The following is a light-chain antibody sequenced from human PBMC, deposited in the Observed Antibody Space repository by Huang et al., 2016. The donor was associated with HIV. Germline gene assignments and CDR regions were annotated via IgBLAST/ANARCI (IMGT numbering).Light chain of an antibody. CDR1: QTISSY. Sequence: EVVFTQSPATLSLSPGERATLSCRASQTISSYLAWYPHQPGQPPRRLIYDTSKGATGIPARFSGSGSGTDFTLTISSLEPEDFAVYYCHQRAGWPLFGGGTKVEIK. J-gene: IGKJ4*02. CDR2: DTS. V-gene: IGKV3-11*01. CDR3: HQRAGWPL.